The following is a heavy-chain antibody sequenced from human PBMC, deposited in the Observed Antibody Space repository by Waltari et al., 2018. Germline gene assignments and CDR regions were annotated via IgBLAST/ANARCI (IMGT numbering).Heavy chain of an antibody. Sequence: QITLKESGPTLVKPTQTLTLTCTFSGFSLSTSGVGVGWIRQPPGAALDWLALIYWDDDKRYSPSLKSRLTITKDTSKNQVVLTMTNMDPVDTATYYCAHRLGRRGLGEVDYWGQGTLVTVSS. CDR2: IYWDDDK. V-gene: IGHV2-5*02. CDR1: GFSLSTSGVG. J-gene: IGHJ4*02. CDR3: AHRLGRRGLGEVDY. D-gene: IGHD4-17*01.